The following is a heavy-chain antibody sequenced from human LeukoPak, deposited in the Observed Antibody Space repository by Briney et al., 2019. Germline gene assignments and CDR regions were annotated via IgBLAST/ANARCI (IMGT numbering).Heavy chain of an antibody. D-gene: IGHD6-13*01. Sequence: PGGSLRLSCAASGYTFSRHGIHWVRQAPGKGLEWVANIKQDGSEKYYVDSVKGRFTISRDNAKNSLYLQMNSLRAEDTAVYYCARDISGRVYYYYYYGMDVWGQGTTVTVSS. V-gene: IGHV3-7*01. J-gene: IGHJ6*02. CDR2: IKQDGSEK. CDR3: ARDISGRVYYYYYYGMDV. CDR1: GYTFSRHG.